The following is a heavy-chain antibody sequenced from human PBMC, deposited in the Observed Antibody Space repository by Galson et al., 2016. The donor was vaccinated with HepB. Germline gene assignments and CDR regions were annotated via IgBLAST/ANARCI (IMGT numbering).Heavy chain of an antibody. CDR2: IGTAGDT. D-gene: IGHD2-2*01. CDR3: ARGYCSGTSCRRNYYYYYGMDV. J-gene: IGHJ6*02. CDR1: GFTFSSYD. V-gene: IGHV3-13*04. Sequence: SLRLSCAASGFTFSSYDMYWVRQGTGKGLEWVSAIGTAGDTYYPGSVKGRFTISRENAKNSLYLQMNSLRAGDTAVYYCARGYCSGTSCRRNYYYYYGMDVWGRGTTVTVSS.